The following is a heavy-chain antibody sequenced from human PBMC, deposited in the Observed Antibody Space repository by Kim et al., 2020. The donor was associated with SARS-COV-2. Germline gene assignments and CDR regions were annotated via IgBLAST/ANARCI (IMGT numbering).Heavy chain of an antibody. CDR2: ST. V-gene: IGHV4-39*01. CDR3: AVLGGYDNDY. Sequence: STYYNPSLKSRVTISVDTSKNQFSLKLSSVTAADTAVYYCAVLGGYDNDYWGQGTLVTVSS. J-gene: IGHJ4*02. D-gene: IGHD5-12*01.